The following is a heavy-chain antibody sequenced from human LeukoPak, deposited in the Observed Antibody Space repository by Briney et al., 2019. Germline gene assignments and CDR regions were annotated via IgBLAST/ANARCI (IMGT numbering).Heavy chain of an antibody. Sequence: GGSLRLSCAASGFTFSSYSMNWVRQAPGKELEWVSSISSSSSYIYYADSVKGRFTISRDNAKNSLYLQMNSLRAEDTAVYYCARSAYGGKIPFDPWGQGTLVTVSS. CDR1: GFTFSSYS. CDR2: ISSSSSYI. J-gene: IGHJ5*02. CDR3: ARSAYGGKIPFDP. D-gene: IGHD4-23*01. V-gene: IGHV3-21*01.